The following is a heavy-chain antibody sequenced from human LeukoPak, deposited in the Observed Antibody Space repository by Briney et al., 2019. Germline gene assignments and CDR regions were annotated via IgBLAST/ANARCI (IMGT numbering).Heavy chain of an antibody. CDR3: ARDGKTAAGNNFDY. V-gene: IGHV1-46*01. D-gene: IGHD6-13*01. CDR1: GYTFTSYY. J-gene: IGHJ4*02. CDR2: INPSGGIT. Sequence: ASVKVSCKASGYTFTSYYIHWVRQAPGQGLEWMGIINPSGGITTYAQKFQRRVTMTRDKSTSTVYMELRRLTSEDTAVYYCARDGKTAAGNNFDYWGQGTLVTVS.